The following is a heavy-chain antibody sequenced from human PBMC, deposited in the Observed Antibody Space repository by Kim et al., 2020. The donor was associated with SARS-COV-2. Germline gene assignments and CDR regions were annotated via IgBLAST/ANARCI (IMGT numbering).Heavy chain of an antibody. CDR1: GFTFRSYS. V-gene: IGHV3-7*01. D-gene: IGHD2-15*01. CDR3: STDFSGHTIPYYY. CDR2: IKDDGSDK. J-gene: IGHJ4*03. Sequence: GGSLRLFCAASGFTFRSYSLNWVRQAPGKGLEWVANIKDDGSDKSYPDSVKGRFTISRDNTKNSLYLQMNSLRAEDTAVYYCSTDFSGHTIPYYYWGHGT.